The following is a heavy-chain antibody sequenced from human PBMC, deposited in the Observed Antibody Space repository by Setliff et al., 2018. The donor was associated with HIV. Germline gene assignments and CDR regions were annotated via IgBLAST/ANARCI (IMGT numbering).Heavy chain of an antibody. CDR3: ARAIRLLSRGSGSHHAFDI. Sequence: SETLSLTCTVSGGSISSSSYYWGWIRQPPGKGLEWIGSIYYSGSTYYNPSLKSRVTISVDTSKNQFSLKLSSVTAADTAVYYCARAIRLLSRGSGSHHAFDIWGQGTTVTVSS. CDR1: GGSISSSSYY. V-gene: IGHV4-39*07. D-gene: IGHD3-10*01. CDR2: IYYSGST. J-gene: IGHJ3*02.